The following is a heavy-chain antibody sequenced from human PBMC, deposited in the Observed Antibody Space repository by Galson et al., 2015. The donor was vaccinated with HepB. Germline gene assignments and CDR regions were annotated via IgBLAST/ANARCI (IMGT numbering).Heavy chain of an antibody. Sequence: SLRLSCAASGFTFSSYAMSWVRQAPGKGLEWVSAISGSGGSTYYADSVKGRFTISRDNSKNTLYLQMNSLRAEDTAVYYCAKDLWSGYSNYGFFLSGSQNDAFDIWGQGTMVTVSS. J-gene: IGHJ3*02. CDR1: GFTFSSYA. CDR3: AKDLWSGYSNYGFFLSGSQNDAFDI. CDR2: ISGSGGST. D-gene: IGHD4-11*01. V-gene: IGHV3-23*01.